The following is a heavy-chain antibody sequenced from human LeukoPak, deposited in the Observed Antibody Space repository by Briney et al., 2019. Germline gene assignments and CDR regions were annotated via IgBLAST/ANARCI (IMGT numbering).Heavy chain of an antibody. D-gene: IGHD3-10*01. CDR1: GYTFTSYN. CDR2: MNPNSGNT. Sequence: ASVKVSCKASGYTFTSYNINWVRQATGQGLEWMGWMNPNSGNTSYAQKFQGSVTITRNTSTSTAYMELSSLRSEDTAVYYCARGLWDYGSGSYYGTDYWGQGNLVTVSS. CDR3: ARGLWDYGSGSYYGTDY. V-gene: IGHV1-8*01. J-gene: IGHJ4*02.